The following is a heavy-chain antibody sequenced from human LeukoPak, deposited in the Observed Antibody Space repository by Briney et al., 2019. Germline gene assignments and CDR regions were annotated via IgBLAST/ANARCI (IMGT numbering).Heavy chain of an antibody. CDR3: AREGLTSNWFDP. CDR1: GGSISSGGYY. Sequence: SETLSLTCTVSGGSISSGGYYWSWIRQHPGKGLEWIGYIYYSGSTYYNPSLKSRVTISVDTSKNQFSLKLSSVTAAGTAVYYCAREGLTSNWFDPWGQGTLVTVSS. J-gene: IGHJ5*02. CDR2: IYYSGST. V-gene: IGHV4-31*03.